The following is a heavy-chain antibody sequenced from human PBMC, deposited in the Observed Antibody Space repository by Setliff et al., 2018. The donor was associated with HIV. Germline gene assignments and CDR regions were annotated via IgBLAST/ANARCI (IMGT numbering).Heavy chain of an antibody. V-gene: IGHV4-34*01. J-gene: IGHJ4*02. Sequence: SETLSLTCAVYGGSFSAYSWSWIRQPPGKGLEWIGEISDSGNTNYNPSLKSRVTISVDMSKNQFSLKLSSVTAADTAVYYCATRMGGSFDYWGQGTQVTVSS. CDR3: ATRMGGSFDY. CDR2: ISDSGNT. CDR1: GGSFSAYS. D-gene: IGHD2-15*01.